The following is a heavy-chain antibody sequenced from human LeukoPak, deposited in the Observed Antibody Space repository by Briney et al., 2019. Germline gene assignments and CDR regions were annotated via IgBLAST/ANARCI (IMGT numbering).Heavy chain of an antibody. CDR1: GGSFSGYY. CDR3: ARGRRDGYNLEYFDK. CDR2: INHSGST. J-gene: IGHJ4*02. V-gene: IGHV4-34*01. Sequence: SETLSLTCAVYGGSFSGYYWSWIRQPPGKGLEWIGEINHSGSTKYNPSLKSRVTISVDTSKNQFSLKLSSVTAADTAVYYCARGRRDGYNLEYFDKWGQGTLVTVSS. D-gene: IGHD5-24*01.